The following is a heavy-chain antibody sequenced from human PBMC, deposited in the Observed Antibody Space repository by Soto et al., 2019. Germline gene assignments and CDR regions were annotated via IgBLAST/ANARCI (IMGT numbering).Heavy chain of an antibody. CDR1: GLTLIAYA. CDR2: IGYEGSNK. V-gene: IGHV3-33*01. CDR3: ARAPVHDFFDY. J-gene: IGHJ4*02. Sequence: QVQLVESGEAWARPGGPLKLSVAGLGLTLIAYAWPGAPRVPGRGLGWVAVIGYEGSNKYYPDSLKGRFTISRDNSKNTLYLQMNSLRAEDTAVYYCARAPVHDFFDYWGQGTLVTVSS.